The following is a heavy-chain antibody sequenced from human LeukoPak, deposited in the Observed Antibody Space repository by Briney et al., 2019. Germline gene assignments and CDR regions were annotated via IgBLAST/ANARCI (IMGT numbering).Heavy chain of an antibody. D-gene: IGHD5-24*01. V-gene: IGHV3-7*01. J-gene: IGHJ6*02. Sequence: GGSLRLSCAASGFTFSSYWMSWVRQAPGKGLEWVANIKQDGSEKYYVDSVKGRFTISRDNAKNSLYPQMNSLRAEDTAVYYCARVQGDGYNEYYYYYGMDVWGQGTTVTVPS. CDR2: IKQDGSEK. CDR1: GFTFSSYW. CDR3: ARVQGDGYNEYYYYYGMDV.